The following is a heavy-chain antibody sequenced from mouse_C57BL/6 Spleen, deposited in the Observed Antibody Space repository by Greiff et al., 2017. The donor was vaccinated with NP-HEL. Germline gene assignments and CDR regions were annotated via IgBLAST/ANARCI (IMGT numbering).Heavy chain of an antibody. D-gene: IGHD1-1*01. CDR2: INPSNGGT. V-gene: IGHV1-53*01. Sequence: VQLQQPGTELVKPGASVKLSCKASGYTFTSYWMHWVKQRPGQGLEWIGNINPSNGGTNYNEKFKSKATLTVDKSSSTAYMQLSSLTSEDSAVYYCERCTTVVATDFDVWGTGTTVTVSS. CDR1: GYTFTSYW. J-gene: IGHJ1*03. CDR3: ERCTTVVATDFDV.